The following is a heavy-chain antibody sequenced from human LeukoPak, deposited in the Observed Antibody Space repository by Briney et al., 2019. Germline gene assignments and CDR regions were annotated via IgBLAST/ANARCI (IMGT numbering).Heavy chain of an antibody. CDR1: GFIFSNYW. J-gene: IGHJ4*02. V-gene: IGHV3-7*01. CDR3: VRDGGVSGYDLLDY. D-gene: IGHD5-12*01. CDR2: INQDGSKE. Sequence: GGSLRLSCTASGFIFSNYWMTWVRQAPGRGLEWVAQINQDGSKEYYIDSVKARFSISRDNARNSLSLQMNSLRAEDTAVYYCVRDGGVSGYDLLDYWGQGTLVTVSS.